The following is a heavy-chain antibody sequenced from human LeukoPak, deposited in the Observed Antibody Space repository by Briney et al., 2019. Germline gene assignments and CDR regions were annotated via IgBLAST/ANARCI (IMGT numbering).Heavy chain of an antibody. Sequence: PSETLSLTCNVSGGSISTYYWSWIRQPPGKGLDWIGYIDYSGNTNYNPSLKSRVTISVDTSKNQFSLKLSSVTAADTAVYYCVRGKQQSHVFYYYYYMDVWGKGTTVTISS. D-gene: IGHD6-13*01. CDR3: VRGKQQSHVFYYYYYMDV. V-gene: IGHV4-59*01. J-gene: IGHJ6*03. CDR2: IDYSGNT. CDR1: GGSISTYY.